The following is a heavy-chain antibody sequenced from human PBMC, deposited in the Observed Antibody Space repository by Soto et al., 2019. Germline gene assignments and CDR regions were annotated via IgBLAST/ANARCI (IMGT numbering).Heavy chain of an antibody. D-gene: IGHD6-6*01. V-gene: IGHV4-59*01. CDR3: SRELHGDCSSLLFDF. CDR2: IYYSGST. CDR1: GGSISSYY. J-gene: IGHJ4*02. Sequence: ASETLSLTCSVSGGSISSYYRSWIRQPPGKGLEWIGYIYYSGSTNYNPSLKSRVIISVVMSKNQFALKLSFVTAAGKAVYFCSRELHGDCSSLLFDFSGQGTLVTVSS.